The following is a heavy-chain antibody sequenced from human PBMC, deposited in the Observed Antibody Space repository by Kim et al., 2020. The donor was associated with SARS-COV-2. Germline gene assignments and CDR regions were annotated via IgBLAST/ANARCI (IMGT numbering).Heavy chain of an antibody. CDR1: GFTFSSYS. Sequence: GGSLRLSCAASGFTFSSYSMNWVRQAPGKGLEWVSYINSSSSTIYYADSVKGRFTISRDNAKNSLYPQMNSLRAEDTAVYYCASTTTVLLDYWGQETLVT. CDR2: INSSSSTI. J-gene: IGHJ4*02. CDR3: ASTTTVLLDY. V-gene: IGHV3-48*04. D-gene: IGHD4-17*01.